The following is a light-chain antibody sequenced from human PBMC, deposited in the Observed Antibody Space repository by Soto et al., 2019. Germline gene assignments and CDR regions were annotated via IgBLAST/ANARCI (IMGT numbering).Light chain of an antibody. CDR3: QQYNNWPPIT. V-gene: IGKV3-15*01. CDR2: YAS. Sequence: EIMMSQSPATLSVSPGERATLSCRASQSVSNNLAWYQQKPGQAPRLLIYYASTRATGIPARFSGSGSGTEFTLTISSLQSEDFALYYCQQYNNWPPITFGQGTRLEIK. J-gene: IGKJ5*01. CDR1: QSVSNN.